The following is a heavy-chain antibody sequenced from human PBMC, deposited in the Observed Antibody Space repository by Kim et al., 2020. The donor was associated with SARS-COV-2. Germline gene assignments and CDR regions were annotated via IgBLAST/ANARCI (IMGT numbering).Heavy chain of an antibody. CDR3: ARPKYYYDSSVSAFDI. J-gene: IGHJ3*02. D-gene: IGHD3-22*01. Sequence: SVKGRFTISRDNSKNTLYLQMNSLRAEDTAVYYCARPKYYYDSSVSAFDIWGQGTMVTVSS. V-gene: IGHV3-30*01.